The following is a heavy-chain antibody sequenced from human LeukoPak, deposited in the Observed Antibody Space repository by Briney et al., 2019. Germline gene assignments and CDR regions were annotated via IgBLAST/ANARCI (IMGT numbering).Heavy chain of an antibody. D-gene: IGHD3-22*01. CDR2: INSDGSST. V-gene: IGHV3-74*01. Sequence: PGGSLRLSCAASGFPFSSYWMHWVRQAPGKGLVWVSRINSDGSSTSYADSVKGRFTISRDNAKNTLYLQMNSLRAEDTAVYYCASPNPATSSYYYDSSGDFDYWGQGTLVTVSS. J-gene: IGHJ4*02. CDR1: GFPFSSYW. CDR3: ASPNPATSSYYYDSSGDFDY.